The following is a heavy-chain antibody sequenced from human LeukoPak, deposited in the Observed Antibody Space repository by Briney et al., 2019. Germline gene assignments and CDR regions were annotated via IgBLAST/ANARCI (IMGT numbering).Heavy chain of an antibody. V-gene: IGHV3-23*01. Sequence: GGSLRLSCAASGFTFSSFGMSWVRQAPGKGLEWVSAISSTGGTAYYADSVKGRFTISRDNSKNTLYLQMNSLRAEDTAVYYCAREGRRCSGGSCYSHYMDVWGKGTTVTVSS. CDR1: GFTFSSFG. CDR3: AREGRRCSGGSCYSHYMDV. D-gene: IGHD2-15*01. CDR2: ISSTGGTA. J-gene: IGHJ6*03.